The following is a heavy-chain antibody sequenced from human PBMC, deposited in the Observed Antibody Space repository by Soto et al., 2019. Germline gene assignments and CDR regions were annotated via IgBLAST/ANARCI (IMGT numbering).Heavy chain of an antibody. Sequence: GGSLRLSCAASGFTFSTYAMTWVRQAPGKGLEWVSGISGSGGSTYYTDSVKGRFTISRDNSRNTLYLQMNSLRPEDTAVYYCVIPPLFLVVLAATDWGQGTLVTVSS. J-gene: IGHJ4*02. CDR1: GFTFSTYA. V-gene: IGHV3-23*01. CDR2: ISGSGGST. CDR3: VIPPLFLVVLAATD. D-gene: IGHD2-15*01.